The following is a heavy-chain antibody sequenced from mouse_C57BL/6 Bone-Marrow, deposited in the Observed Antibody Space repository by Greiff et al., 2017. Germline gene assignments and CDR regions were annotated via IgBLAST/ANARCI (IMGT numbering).Heavy chain of an antibody. D-gene: IGHD4-1*01. V-gene: IGHV1-76*01. Sequence: QVQLQQSGAELVRPGASVKLSCKASGYTFTDYYINWVKQRPGQGLEWIARIYPGSGNTYYNEKFKGKATLTAEKSSSTADMQLSSLTSEDSAVYFRASPNWPFAYWGQGTLVTVSA. CDR3: ASPNWPFAY. CDR1: GYTFTDYY. CDR2: IYPGSGNT. J-gene: IGHJ3*01.